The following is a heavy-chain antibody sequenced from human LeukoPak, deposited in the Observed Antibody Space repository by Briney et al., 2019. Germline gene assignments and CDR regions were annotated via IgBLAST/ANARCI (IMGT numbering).Heavy chain of an antibody. CDR1: GGSFSSYY. D-gene: IGHD5/OR15-5a*01. Sequence: ASETLSLTCTVSGGSFSSYYWSWIRQPPGKGLEWIGYIYYSGSTNYNPSLKSRVTISVDTSKNQFSLKLSSVTAADTAVYYCARLRIVSTIDRVNRFDPWGQGTLVTVSS. CDR3: ARLRIVSTIDRVNRFDP. J-gene: IGHJ5*02. V-gene: IGHV4-59*08. CDR2: IYYSGST.